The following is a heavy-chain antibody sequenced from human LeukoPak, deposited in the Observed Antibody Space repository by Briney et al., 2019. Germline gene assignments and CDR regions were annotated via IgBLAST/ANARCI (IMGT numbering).Heavy chain of an antibody. CDR3: AREALTNSRLPYGMDV. CDR2: FYSDGSI. J-gene: IGHJ6*02. V-gene: IGHV3-53*01. D-gene: IGHD1-14*01. Sequence: GGSLRLSCAASGLIVSRNYMGWVRQAPGRGLEWVSVFYSDGSIYVADSVKGRFTISKDTSKNTVYLQMNSLRVEDTAVYYCAREALTNSRLPYGMDVWGQGTTVTVSS. CDR1: GLIVSRNY.